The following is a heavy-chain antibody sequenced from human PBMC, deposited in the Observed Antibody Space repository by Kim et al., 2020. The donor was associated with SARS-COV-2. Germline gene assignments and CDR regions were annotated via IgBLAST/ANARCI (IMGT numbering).Heavy chain of an antibody. Sequence: SETLSLTCAVYGGSFSGYYWSWIRQPPGKGLEWIGEINHSGSTNYNPSLKSRVTISVDTSKNQFSLKLSSVTAADTAVYYCARGGIAAAGPHVYFDYWGQGTLVTVSS. J-gene: IGHJ4*02. CDR1: GGSFSGYY. CDR2: INHSGST. V-gene: IGHV4-34*01. D-gene: IGHD6-13*01. CDR3: ARGGIAAAGPHVYFDY.